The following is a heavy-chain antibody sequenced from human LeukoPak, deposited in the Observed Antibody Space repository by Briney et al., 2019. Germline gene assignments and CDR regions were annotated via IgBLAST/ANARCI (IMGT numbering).Heavy chain of an antibody. V-gene: IGHV1-46*03. J-gene: IGHJ4*02. CDR1: GYTFTNYY. CDR2: INPSGGST. Sequence: GASVRVSCKASGYTFTNYYMHWVRQAPGQGLEGMGIINPSGGSTGYAQKFQGRVTMTRDTSTSTVYMELSSLRSEDTAVYYCARERQQPYYSDYWGQGTLVTVSS. D-gene: IGHD6-13*01. CDR3: ARERQQPYYSDY.